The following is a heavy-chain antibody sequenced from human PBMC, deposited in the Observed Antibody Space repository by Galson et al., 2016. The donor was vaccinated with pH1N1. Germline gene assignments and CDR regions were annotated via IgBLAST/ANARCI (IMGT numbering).Heavy chain of an antibody. J-gene: IGHJ4*02. CDR1: GGSLSSRNFY. Sequence: ETLSLPCTVSGGSLSSRNFYGGWIRQPPGKGLEWIGNIHYSGFTHYNSSLQSRVTISVDTSENQFFLRLSSVTAADTAVYYCASLVRGSYPDPLYYFDFWGLGTLVTVSS. V-gene: IGHV4-39*01. D-gene: IGHD1-26*01. CDR3: ASLVRGSYPDPLYYFDF. CDR2: IHYSGFT.